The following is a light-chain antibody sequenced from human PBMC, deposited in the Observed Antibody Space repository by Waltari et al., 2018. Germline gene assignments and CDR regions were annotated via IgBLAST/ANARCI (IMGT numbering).Light chain of an antibody. CDR1: SRDVGVYNY. CDR3: SSFTKSSTYV. V-gene: IGLV2-14*03. J-gene: IGLJ3*02. CDR2: EFR. Sequence: QSALTQPATVSGSPGQSITISCSGTSRDVGVYNYVSWYHQHPGKVPKLMIYEFRKRPSGVPNRFSGSKSGNTASLTISGLQAEDEADYYCSSFTKSSTYVFGGGTKVTGL.